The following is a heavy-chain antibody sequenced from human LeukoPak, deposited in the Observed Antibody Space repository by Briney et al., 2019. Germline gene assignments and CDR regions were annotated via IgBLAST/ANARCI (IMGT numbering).Heavy chain of an antibody. J-gene: IGHJ3*02. Sequence: AGESLRLSCAASGFTFSSYWMSWVRQAPGKGLEWVANIKQDGSEKYYVDSVRGRFTISRDNAKNSLYLQMNSLRVEDTAVYYCARDGMGVIKAFDIWGQGTMVTASS. CDR1: GFTFSSYW. D-gene: IGHD3-10*01. CDR3: ARDGMGVIKAFDI. V-gene: IGHV3-7*05. CDR2: IKQDGSEK.